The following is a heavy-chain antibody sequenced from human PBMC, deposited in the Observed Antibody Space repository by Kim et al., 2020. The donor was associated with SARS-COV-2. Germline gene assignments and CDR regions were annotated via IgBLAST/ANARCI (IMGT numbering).Heavy chain of an antibody. J-gene: IGHJ4*02. CDR2: IIPIFGTA. D-gene: IGHD6-13*01. Sequence: SVKVSCKASGGTFSSYAISWVRQAPGQGLEWMGGIIPIFGTANYAQKFQGRVTITADKSTSTAYMELSSLRSEDTAVYYCARGPPYESSSWDYYFDYWGQGTLVTVSS. CDR3: ARGPPYESSSWDYYFDY. CDR1: GGTFSSYA. V-gene: IGHV1-69*06.